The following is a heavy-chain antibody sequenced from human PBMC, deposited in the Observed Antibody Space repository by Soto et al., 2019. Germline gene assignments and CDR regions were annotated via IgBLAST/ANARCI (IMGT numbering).Heavy chain of an antibody. V-gene: IGHV3-66*01. D-gene: IGHD3-10*01. J-gene: IGHJ4*02. CDR3: ARDYKGVTDY. Sequence: EVQLVESGGGLVQPGGSLRLSCAASGFTVSSNYMSWVRQAPGKGLEWVSVIYSGGSTYYADSVKGRFTISRDNSKNTLYRQMNSRRAEDTAVYYCARDYKGVTDYWGQGTLVTVSS. CDR1: GFTVSSNY. CDR2: IYSGGST.